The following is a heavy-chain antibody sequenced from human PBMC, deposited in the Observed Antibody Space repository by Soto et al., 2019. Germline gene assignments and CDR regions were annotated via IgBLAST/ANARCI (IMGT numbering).Heavy chain of an antibody. CDR1: GYTFTSYG. V-gene: IGHV1-18*04. Sequence: RASVKVSCKASGYTFTSYGISWVRQAPGQGLEWMGWISAYNGNTNYAQKLQGRVTMTTDTSTSTAYMELRSLRSVDTAVYYCARYYLGDYYDSSGWPGAFDIWGQGTMVTVSS. CDR3: ARYYLGDYYDSSGWPGAFDI. D-gene: IGHD3-22*01. J-gene: IGHJ3*02. CDR2: ISAYNGNT.